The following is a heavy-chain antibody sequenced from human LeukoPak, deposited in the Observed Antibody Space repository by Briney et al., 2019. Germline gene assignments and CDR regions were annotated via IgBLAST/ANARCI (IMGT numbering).Heavy chain of an antibody. CDR3: TRRYNYDSSGYYYVRDAFDI. CDR2: IRSKAYGGTT. CDR1: GFTFGDYV. Sequence: GGSLTLSCTASGFTFGDYVMSWVRQAPGKGLEWVGFIRSKAYGGTTKNAASVKGRFTISRDDSRSIAYLQMNSLKTEDTAVYYCTRRYNYDSSGYYYVRDAFDIWGQGTMVTVSS. J-gene: IGHJ3*02. V-gene: IGHV3-49*04. D-gene: IGHD3-22*01.